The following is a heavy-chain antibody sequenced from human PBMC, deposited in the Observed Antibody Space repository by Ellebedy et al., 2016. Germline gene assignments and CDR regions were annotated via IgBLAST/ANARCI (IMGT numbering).Heavy chain of an antibody. J-gene: IGHJ4*02. CDR1: GFTFSSYW. Sequence: GGSLRLSXAASGFTFSSYWMSWVRQAPGKGLEWVANIKQDGSEKYYVDSVKGRFTISRDNAKNSLYLQMNSLRAEDTAVYYCARDNRGVVLMVYAYYFDYWGQGTLVTVSS. CDR3: ARDNRGVVLMVYAYYFDY. CDR2: IKQDGSEK. D-gene: IGHD2-8*01. V-gene: IGHV3-7*01.